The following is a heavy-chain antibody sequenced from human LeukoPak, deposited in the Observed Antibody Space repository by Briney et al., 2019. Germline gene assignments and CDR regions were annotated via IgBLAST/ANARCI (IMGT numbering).Heavy chain of an antibody. Sequence: GRTLRLSCAASGYLFRSFEMNWVRQARGKGLEWISYITSSSSDTNYADSVKGRFTISRDNAKKSLYLQMNSLRAEDTAVYYCARDYDILTGYFRGGFDYWGQGTLVTVSS. CDR3: ARDYDILTGYFRGGFDY. D-gene: IGHD3-9*01. J-gene: IGHJ4*02. CDR2: ITSSSSDT. CDR1: GYLFRSFE. V-gene: IGHV3-48*03.